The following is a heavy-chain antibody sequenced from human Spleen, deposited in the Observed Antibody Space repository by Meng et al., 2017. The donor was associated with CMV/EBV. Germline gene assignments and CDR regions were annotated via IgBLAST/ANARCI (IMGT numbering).Heavy chain of an antibody. V-gene: IGHV3-23*01. D-gene: IGHD6-13*01. CDR2: VSVSGGST. J-gene: IGHJ4*02. CDR3: AKAKTAATGYYFDH. Sequence: AAGFTFSNQGMSWVRQAPGKGLEWVSAVSVSGGSTYYADSVKGRFTISRDNSKSTLYLQMNSLRAEDMAIYYCAKAKTAATGYYFDHWGPGALVTVSS. CDR1: GFTFSNQG.